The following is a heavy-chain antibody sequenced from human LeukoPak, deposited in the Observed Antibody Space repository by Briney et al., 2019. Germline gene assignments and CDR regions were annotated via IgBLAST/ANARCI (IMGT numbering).Heavy chain of an antibody. CDR1: GFTFDDYT. Sequence: GGSLRLSCAASGFTFDDYTMHWVRQAPGKGLEWVSLISWDGGSTYYADSVKGRFTISRDNSKNTLYLQMNSLRAEDTAVYYCARDLYARRSLEGVDPWGQGTLVTVSS. CDR2: ISWDGGST. V-gene: IGHV3-43*01. J-gene: IGHJ5*02. CDR3: ARDLYARRSLEGVDP. D-gene: IGHD2-8*01.